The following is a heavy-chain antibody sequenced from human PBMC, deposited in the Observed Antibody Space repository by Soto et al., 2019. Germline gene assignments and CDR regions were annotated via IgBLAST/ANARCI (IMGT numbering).Heavy chain of an antibody. CDR1: GLAFGNYA. V-gene: IGHV3-23*01. CDR3: AKDRAFNYFYGMDV. CDR2: VGTNGRSM. Sequence: PWGSLRLSCRASGLAFGNYAMNWGRQVPGRGLEWVAGVGTNGRSMYYADSVGGRFTISRDNSKITVYLQMNSLRAEDTAVYYCAKDRAFNYFYGMDVWGQGTTVTVSS. J-gene: IGHJ6*02. D-gene: IGHD3-10*01.